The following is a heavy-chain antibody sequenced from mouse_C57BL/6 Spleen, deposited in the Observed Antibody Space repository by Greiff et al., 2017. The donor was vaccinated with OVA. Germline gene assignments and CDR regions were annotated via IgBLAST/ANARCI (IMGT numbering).Heavy chain of an antibody. CDR2: IHPNSGST. CDR1: GYTFTSYW. CDR3: ARNSDYNGSSYWYFDV. Sequence: VQLQQPGAELVKPGASVKLSCKASGYTFTSYWMHWVKQRPGQGLEWIGMIHPNSGSTNYNEKFKSKATLTVDKSSSTAYMQLSSLTSEDSAVYDCARNSDYNGSSYWYFDVWGTGTTVTVSS. J-gene: IGHJ1*03. V-gene: IGHV1-64*01. D-gene: IGHD1-1*01.